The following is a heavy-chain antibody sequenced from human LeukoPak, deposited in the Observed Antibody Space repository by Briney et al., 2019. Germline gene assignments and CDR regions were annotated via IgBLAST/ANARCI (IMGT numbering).Heavy chain of an antibody. CDR2: IHRGGTT. CDR3: AKVDGGQSI. V-gene: IGHV3-53*01. Sequence: GGSLRLFCAASGFTVSNNYMSWVRQAPGRGLEWVSLIHRGGTTYHADSVKGRFTISRDNSKNTVYFQMNSLRAEDTAVYYCAKVDGGQSIWGQGTLVTVSS. J-gene: IGHJ4*02. D-gene: IGHD6-6*01. CDR1: GFTVSNNY.